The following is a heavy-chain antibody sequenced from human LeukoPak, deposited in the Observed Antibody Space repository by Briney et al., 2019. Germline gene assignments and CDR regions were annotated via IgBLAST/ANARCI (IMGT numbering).Heavy chain of an antibody. D-gene: IGHD5-18*01. CDR1: GGSISSYY. CDR3: ARFRVDTAMAAFEY. Sequence: PSETLSLTCTVSGGSISSYYWGWIRQPPGKGLEWIGYIYYSGSTNYNPSLKSRVTISVDTSKNQFSLKLSSVTAADTAVYYCARFRVDTAMAAFEYWGQGTLVTVSS. V-gene: IGHV4-59*01. J-gene: IGHJ4*02. CDR2: IYYSGST.